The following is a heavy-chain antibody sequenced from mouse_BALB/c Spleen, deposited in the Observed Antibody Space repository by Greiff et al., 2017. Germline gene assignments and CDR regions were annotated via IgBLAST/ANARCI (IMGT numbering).Heavy chain of an antibody. J-gene: IGHJ3*01. CDR1: GYTFTSYW. V-gene: IGHV1S81*02. Sequence: VQLQQPGAELVKPGASVKLSCKASGYTFTSYWMHWVKQRPGQGLEWIGEINPSNGRTNYNEKFKSKATLTVDKSSSTAYMQLSSLTSEDSAVYYCARGDYDAWFAYWGQGTLVTVSA. CDR3: ARGDYDAWFAY. CDR2: INPSNGRT. D-gene: IGHD2-4*01.